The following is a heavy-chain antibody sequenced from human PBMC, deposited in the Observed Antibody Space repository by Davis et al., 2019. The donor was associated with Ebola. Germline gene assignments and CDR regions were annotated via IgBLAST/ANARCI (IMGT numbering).Heavy chain of an antibody. D-gene: IGHD2-2*01. V-gene: IGHV3-48*02. CDR2: ISSSSSTI. CDR3: ARESGYCSSTSCSPLDYYYGMDV. J-gene: IGHJ6*04. Sequence: GESLKISCAASGFTFSSYSMNWVRQAPGKGLEWVSYISSSSSTIYYADSVKGRFTISRDNAKNSLYLQMNSLRDEDTAVYYCARESGYCSSTSCSPLDYYYGMDVWGKGTTVTVSS. CDR1: GFTFSSYS.